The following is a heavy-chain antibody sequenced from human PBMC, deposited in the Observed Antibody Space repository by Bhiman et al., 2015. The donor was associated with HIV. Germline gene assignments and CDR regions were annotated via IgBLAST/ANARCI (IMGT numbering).Heavy chain of an antibody. CDR2: ISWKSGSI. D-gene: IGHD5-18*01. J-gene: IGHJ4*02. Sequence: EVQLVESGGNLVQPGRSLRLSCAASGFSFDDYALHWVRQAPGKGLEWVSGISWKSGSIGYADSVKGRFTISRDNAKNSLYLQMNSLRAEDTALYYCARDFSAMGYSYGYAFDYFDYWGQGTLVTVSS. V-gene: IGHV3-9*01. CDR3: ARDFSAMGYSYGYAFDYFDY. CDR1: GFSFDDYA.